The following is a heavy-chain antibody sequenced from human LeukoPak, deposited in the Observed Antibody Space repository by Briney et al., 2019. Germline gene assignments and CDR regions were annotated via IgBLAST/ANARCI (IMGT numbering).Heavy chain of an antibody. Sequence: ASVKLSCKASGYTFTSYAMHWVRQAPGQRLEWMGWINAGNGNTKYSQKFQGRVTITRDTSASTAYMELSSLRSEDTAVYYCARSQQWLAHFDYWGQGTLVTVSS. CDR2: INAGNGNT. CDR3: ARSQQWLAHFDY. D-gene: IGHD6-19*01. V-gene: IGHV1-3*01. CDR1: GYTFTSYA. J-gene: IGHJ4*02.